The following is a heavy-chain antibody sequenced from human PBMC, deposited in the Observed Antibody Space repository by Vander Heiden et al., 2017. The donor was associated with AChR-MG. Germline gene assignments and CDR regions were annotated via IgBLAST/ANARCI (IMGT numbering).Heavy chain of an antibody. V-gene: IGHV4-59*12. J-gene: IGHJ4*02. CDR1: GGSINGYY. D-gene: IGHD6-19*01. CDR3: ARDDGGWYIPRY. Sequence: QVHLQESGPGLVKPSETLSLTCTVSGGSINGYYWNWIRQSPGKGLEWIGYISHNGNTNYNPSLKSRVFMSLDTSKNLFSLKLTSLTAADTAVYFCARDDGGWYIPRYWGQGILVTVSS. CDR2: ISHNGNT.